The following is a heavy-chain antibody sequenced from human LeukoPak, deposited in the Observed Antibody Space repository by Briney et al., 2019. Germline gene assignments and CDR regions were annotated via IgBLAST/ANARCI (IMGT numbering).Heavy chain of an antibody. CDR1: GFIFSSYW. D-gene: IGHD6-6*01. J-gene: IGHJ4*02. V-gene: IGHV3-21*01. Sequence: GGSLRLSCAASGFIFSSYWMTWVRQAPGKGLEWVASISSSSSLIYYTDSVKGRFTISRDNAKNSLYLQMNSLRAEDTAVYFCAKDGRSSTPGYWGQGTLVTVSS. CDR2: ISSSSSLI. CDR3: AKDGRSSTPGY.